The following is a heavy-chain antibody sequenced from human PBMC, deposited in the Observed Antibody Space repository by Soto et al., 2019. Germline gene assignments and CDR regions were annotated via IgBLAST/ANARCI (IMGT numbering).Heavy chain of an antibody. CDR2: IYYSGST. CDR3: ARELWFGELGWFDP. J-gene: IGHJ5*02. Sequence: SETLSLTCTVSGGSISSYYWSWIRQPPGKGLEWIGYIYYSGSTYYNPSLKSRVTISVDTSKNQFSLKLSSVTAADTAVYYCARELWFGELGWFDPWGQGTLVTVSS. V-gene: IGHV4-59*12. CDR1: GGSISSYY. D-gene: IGHD3-10*01.